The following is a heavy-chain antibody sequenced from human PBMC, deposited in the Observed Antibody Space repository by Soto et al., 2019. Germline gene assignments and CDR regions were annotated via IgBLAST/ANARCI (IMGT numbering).Heavy chain of an antibody. CDR2: ISSDSSHT. CDR3: ATGQQGRMADI. CDR1: GFTVSGYY. D-gene: IGHD3-10*01. Sequence: QVQLLESGGGLVKPGGSLRLSCAASGFTVSGYYMGWIRQPPGKGLEWISYISSDSSHTNHADSVKGRFTISRDNAKLSLYLQMNSLRAEDTAVYFCATGQQGRMADIWGQGTMVTVSS. J-gene: IGHJ3*02. V-gene: IGHV3-11*03.